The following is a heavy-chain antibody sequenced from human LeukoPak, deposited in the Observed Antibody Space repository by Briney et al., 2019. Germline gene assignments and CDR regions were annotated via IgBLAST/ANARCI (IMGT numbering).Heavy chain of an antibody. CDR2: TYYTGST. CDR3: ASRTRFGELRFDY. V-gene: IGHV4-39*01. D-gene: IGHD3-10*01. CDR1: GGSISTISYY. Sequence: SETLSLICTVSGGSISTISYYWGWIRQPPGKGLEWIGSTYYTGSTYYNPSLNGRVTVSVDTSKNQFSLELSSVTAADKAMYYCASRTRFGELRFDYWGQGTLVNVSS. J-gene: IGHJ4*02.